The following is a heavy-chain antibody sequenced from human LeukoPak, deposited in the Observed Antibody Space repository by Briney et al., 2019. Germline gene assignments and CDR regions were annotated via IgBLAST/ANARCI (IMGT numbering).Heavy chain of an antibody. J-gene: IGHJ4*02. V-gene: IGHV4-59*01. Sequence: SETLSLTCAVYGDSFSNYYWSWIRQPPGKGLEWIGYIYYSGITNYNPSLKSRVTISVDTSKNQFSLKLSSVTTADTAIYYCATVRGYSGFALLHWGQGTLVTVSS. CDR3: ATVRGYSGFALLH. CDR2: IYYSGIT. D-gene: IGHD5-12*01. CDR1: GDSFSNYY.